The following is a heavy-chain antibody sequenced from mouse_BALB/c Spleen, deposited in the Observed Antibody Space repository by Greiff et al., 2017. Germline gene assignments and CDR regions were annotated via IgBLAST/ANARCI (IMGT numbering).Heavy chain of an antibody. CDR2: FYPGSGSI. Sequence: VQRVESGAELVKPGASVKLSCKASGYTFTEYIIHWVKQRSGQGLEWIGWFYPGSGSIKYNEKFKDKATLTADKSSSTVYMELSRLTSEDSAVYFCARHEEGSTMITPTAWFAYWGQGTLVTVSA. CDR3: ARHEEGSTMITPTAWFAY. V-gene: IGHV1-62-2*01. J-gene: IGHJ3*01. D-gene: IGHD2-4*01. CDR1: GYTFTEYI.